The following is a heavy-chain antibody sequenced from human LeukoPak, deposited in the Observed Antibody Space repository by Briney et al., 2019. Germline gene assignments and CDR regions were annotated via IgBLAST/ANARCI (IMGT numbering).Heavy chain of an antibody. J-gene: IGHJ4*02. CDR3: ARVQHDSSLSRGLYYLDY. CDR2: ISSNGGST. CDR1: GFTFSSYA. V-gene: IGHV3-64*01. Sequence: GGSLRLSCAASGFTFSSYAMHWVRQAPGKGLEYVSAISSNGGSTYYANSVKGRFTISRDNSKNTLYLQMGSLRAEDMAVYYCARVQHDSSLSRGLYYLDYWGQGTLVTVSS. D-gene: IGHD3-22*01.